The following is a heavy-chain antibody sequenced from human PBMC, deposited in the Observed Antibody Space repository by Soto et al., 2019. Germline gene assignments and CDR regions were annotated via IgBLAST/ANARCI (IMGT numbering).Heavy chain of an antibody. D-gene: IGHD2-21*02. CDR2: ISFDSRDK. CDR1: GFTSSAYG. V-gene: IGHV3-33*05. CDR3: ARVCGGNCGNAFDV. J-gene: IGHJ3*01. Sequence: QVQLVESGGGVVQPGRSLRLSCAASGFTSSAYGIHWVRQAPGKGLEWVATISFDSRDKLYVDSMNGRLTISRENSRNTVYMQMASLRAEDTAVYHCARVCGGNCGNAFDVWGQGTVVAVSP.